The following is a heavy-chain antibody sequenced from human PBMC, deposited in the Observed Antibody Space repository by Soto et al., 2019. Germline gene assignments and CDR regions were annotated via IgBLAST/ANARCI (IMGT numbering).Heavy chain of an antibody. D-gene: IGHD3-3*01. CDR1: GFAFAKYE. J-gene: IGHJ5*01. V-gene: IGHV3-48*03. Sequence: VGSLRLSCAASGFAFAKYEMHWVRQAPGKGLDWVAYINGGGDVKYYADSVEGRFTISRDNAKNALFLQMDNLRAEDTAIYYCARLSGDGFWKSYSPYNLFESWGQGALVTVSS. CDR2: INGGGDVK. CDR3: ARLSGDGFWKSYSPYNLFES.